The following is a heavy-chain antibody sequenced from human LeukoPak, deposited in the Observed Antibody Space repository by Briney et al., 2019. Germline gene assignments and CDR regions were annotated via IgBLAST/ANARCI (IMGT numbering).Heavy chain of an antibody. CDR2: MIPIFGTA. Sequence: ASVKVSCKASGGTFSSYAISWVRQAPGQGLEWMGGMIPIFGTANYAQKFQGRVTITADESTSTAYMELSSLRSEDTAVYYCARVGNHCSSTSCTYYYYYMDAWGKGTTVTVSS. V-gene: IGHV1-69*13. CDR3: ARVGNHCSSTSCTYYYYYMDA. J-gene: IGHJ6*03. D-gene: IGHD2-2*01. CDR1: GGTFSSYA.